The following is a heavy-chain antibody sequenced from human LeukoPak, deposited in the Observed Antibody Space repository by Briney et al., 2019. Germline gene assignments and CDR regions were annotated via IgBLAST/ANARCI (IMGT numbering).Heavy chain of an antibody. D-gene: IGHD3-16*02. CDR2: ISYDGNNK. CDR1: GFTFSTYG. J-gene: IGHJ3*02. V-gene: IGHV3-30*18. CDR3: AKDQYWGSYRYGAFEI. Sequence: GGSLRLSCAASGFTFSTYGIHWVRQAPGKGLEWVAVISYDGNNKYYADSVKGRFTISRDNSKNTLYLQMNSLRAEDTAIYYCAKDQYWGSYRYGAFEIWGQGTMVTVSS.